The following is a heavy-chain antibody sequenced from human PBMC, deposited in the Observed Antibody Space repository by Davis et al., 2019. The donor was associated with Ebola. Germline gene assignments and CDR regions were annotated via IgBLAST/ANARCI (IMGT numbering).Heavy chain of an antibody. CDR1: GFTFSSYW. CDR3: ARDSLSIAARYFDY. Sequence: GESLKISCASSGFTFSSYWMHWVRQAPGKGLVLVSRINSDGSSTSYADSVKGRFTISRDNAKNSLYLQMNSLRAEDTAVYYCARDSLSIAARYFDYWGQGTLVTVSS. J-gene: IGHJ4*02. V-gene: IGHV3-74*01. CDR2: INSDGSST. D-gene: IGHD6-6*01.